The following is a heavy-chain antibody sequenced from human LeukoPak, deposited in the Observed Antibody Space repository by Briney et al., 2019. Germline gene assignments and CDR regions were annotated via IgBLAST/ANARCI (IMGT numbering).Heavy chain of an antibody. Sequence: GGSLRLSCAASGFTFSSYTMSWVRQAPGKGLEWVSTITTSDGNTYYADSVKGRFTVSRDNSKNTLFLQMNSLRAEDTAVYYCTSFAPYEAFDIWGQGTMVTVSS. CDR1: GFTFSSYT. V-gene: IGHV3-23*01. CDR3: TSFAPYEAFDI. J-gene: IGHJ3*02. CDR2: ITTSDGNT.